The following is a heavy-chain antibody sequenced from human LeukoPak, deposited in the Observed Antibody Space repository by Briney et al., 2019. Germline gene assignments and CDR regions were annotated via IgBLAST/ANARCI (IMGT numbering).Heavy chain of an antibody. CDR3: AKDRSRIAARGLFDY. CDR1: GFTFSSYA. J-gene: IGHJ4*02. CDR2: ISGSGGST. Sequence: GGSLRLSYAASGFTFSSYAMSWVRQAPGKGLEWVSAISGSGGSTYYADSVKGRFTISRDNSKNTLYLQMNSLRAEDTAVYYCAKDRSRIAARGLFDYWGQGTLVTVSS. D-gene: IGHD6-13*01. V-gene: IGHV3-23*01.